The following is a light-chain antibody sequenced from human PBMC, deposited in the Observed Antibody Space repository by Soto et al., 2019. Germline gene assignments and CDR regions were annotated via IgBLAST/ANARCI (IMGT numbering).Light chain of an antibody. V-gene: IGKV1-39*01. Sequence: DIQMTQSPSSLSASVGDRVTITCRASQSISNYLNWYQRKPGKAPEFLIYAASSLQSGVPSRFSGSGSWTDFTLTISSLQPEDFATYSCHQSYSTPLTFGGGTNVEMK. CDR2: AAS. CDR3: HQSYSTPLT. CDR1: QSISNY. J-gene: IGKJ4*01.